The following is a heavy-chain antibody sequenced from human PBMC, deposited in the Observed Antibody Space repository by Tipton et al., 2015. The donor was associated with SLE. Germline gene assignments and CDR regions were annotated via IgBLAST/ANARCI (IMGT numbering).Heavy chain of an antibody. D-gene: IGHD3-16*01. J-gene: IGHJ4*02. CDR1: GGSISSGSYY. CDR2: IYTSGST. CDR3: AGGTGITYFDY. V-gene: IGHV4-61*09. Sequence: TLSLTCTVSGGSISSGSYYWSWIWQPAGRGLEWIGHIYTSGSTNYNPPLKSRVTISVDTSKNQFSLKLSSVTAADTAVYYCAGGTGITYFDYWGQGTLVTVPS.